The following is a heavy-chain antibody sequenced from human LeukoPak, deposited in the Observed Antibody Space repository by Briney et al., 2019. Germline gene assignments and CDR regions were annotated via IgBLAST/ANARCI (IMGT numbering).Heavy chain of an antibody. D-gene: IGHD5-24*01. CDR3: ASGGWLPHDTDYFDY. V-gene: IGHV3-30-3*01. Sequence: GSLRLSCAASGFTFSSYAMHWVRQAPGKGLEWVAVISYDGSNKYYADSVKGRFTISRDNSKNTLYLQMNSLRAEDTAVYYCASGGWLPHDTDYFDYWGQGTLVTVSS. J-gene: IGHJ4*02. CDR1: GFTFSSYA. CDR2: ISYDGSNK.